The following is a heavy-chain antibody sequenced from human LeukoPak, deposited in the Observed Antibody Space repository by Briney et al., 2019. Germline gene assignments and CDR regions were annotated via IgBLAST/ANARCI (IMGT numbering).Heavy chain of an antibody. CDR1: GLTFTNYW. CDR2: IHSDGINT. V-gene: IGHV3-74*01. CDR3: ATGLVSAYEY. Sequence: GGSLRLSCAASGLTFTNYWMHWVRHAPGKGLVWVSRIHSDGINTVYADSVKGRFTISRDNAKSMLYLQMHSLRVEDTALYYCATGLVSAYEYWGQGTPVTVSS. J-gene: IGHJ4*02. D-gene: IGHD2-21*01.